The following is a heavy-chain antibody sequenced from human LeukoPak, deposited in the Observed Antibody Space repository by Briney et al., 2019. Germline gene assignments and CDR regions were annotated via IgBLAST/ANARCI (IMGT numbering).Heavy chain of an antibody. Sequence: PSETLSLTCTVSGGXVSSSGYYWDRIRQPPGKGLEWIGNFYESGSTHYNPSLKSRVTISVDTSKNQFSLKLSPVTAADTAVYYCAGKVPEYCSSTSCYTHWFDPWGQGTLVTVSS. J-gene: IGHJ5*02. CDR3: AGKVPEYCSSTSCYTHWFDP. D-gene: IGHD2-2*02. CDR1: GGXVSSSGYY. CDR2: FYESGST. V-gene: IGHV4-39*01.